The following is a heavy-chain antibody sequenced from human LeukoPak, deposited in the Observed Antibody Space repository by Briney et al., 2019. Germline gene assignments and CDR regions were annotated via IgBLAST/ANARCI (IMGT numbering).Heavy chain of an antibody. CDR3: ARWLGPGGAFDI. Sequence: SETLSLTCAVSGGSISSSDYYWGWIRQPPGKGLEWIGNIYYSGITYYNPSLKSRVTISIDTSKNHFSLKLSSVTAADTAVYYCARWLGPGGAFDIWDQGTMVTVSS. V-gene: IGHV4-39*07. D-gene: IGHD3-10*01. J-gene: IGHJ3*02. CDR1: GGSISSSDYY. CDR2: IYYSGIT.